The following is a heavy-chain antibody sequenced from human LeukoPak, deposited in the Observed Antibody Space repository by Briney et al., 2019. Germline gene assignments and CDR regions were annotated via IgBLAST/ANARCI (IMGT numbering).Heavy chain of an antibody. V-gene: IGHV3-66*02. CDR3: ARDFTDPVGATRVYYFDY. Sequence: GGSLRLSCAASGFTVSSNYMSWVRQAPGKGLEWVSVICSGGSTYYADSVKGRFTISRDNSKNTLYLQMNSLRAEDTAVYYCARDFTDPVGATRVYYFDYWGQGTLVTVSS. CDR2: ICSGGST. J-gene: IGHJ4*02. D-gene: IGHD1-26*01. CDR1: GFTVSSNY.